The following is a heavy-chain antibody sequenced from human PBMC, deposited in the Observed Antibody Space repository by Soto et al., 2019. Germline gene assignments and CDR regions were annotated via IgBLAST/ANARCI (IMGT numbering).Heavy chain of an antibody. Sequence: PGGSLRLSCAPSGFTFSNYWMSWVRQAPGQGLEWVASIKQDGSVKHYVDSVKGRFTISGDNAEKSLHLQMNSLRAEDTAVYYCAKLRGDYTVFDYWGQGARVTVSS. J-gene: IGHJ4*02. CDR3: AKLRGDYTVFDY. V-gene: IGHV3-7*03. CDR2: IKQDGSVK. D-gene: IGHD4-17*01. CDR1: GFTFSNYW.